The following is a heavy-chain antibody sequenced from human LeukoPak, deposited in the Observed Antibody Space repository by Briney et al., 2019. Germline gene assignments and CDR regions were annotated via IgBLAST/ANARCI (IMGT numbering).Heavy chain of an antibody. CDR3: ARCPYSSSWPYWYFDL. J-gene: IGHJ2*01. D-gene: IGHD6-13*01. Sequence: SGGSLRLSCAASGFTFSSYAMHWVRQAPGKGLEWVAVISYDGSNKYYADSVKGRFTISRDNAKNSLYLQMNSLRAEDTAVYYCARCPYSSSWPYWYFDLWGRGTLVTVSS. CDR2: ISYDGSNK. CDR1: GFTFSSYA. V-gene: IGHV3-30*04.